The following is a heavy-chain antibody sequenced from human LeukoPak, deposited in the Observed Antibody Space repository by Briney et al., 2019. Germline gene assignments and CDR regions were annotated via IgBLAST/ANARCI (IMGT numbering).Heavy chain of an antibody. D-gene: IGHD3-3*01. CDR1: GYTFTADY. CDR3: ARDRKGSTIFGLDY. Sequence: GASVKVSCKASGYTFTADYIHWVRQAPGQGLEWMGWINPNSGATDYAQKFQGRVTMTRDTSISTAYMDLTRLRSDDTAVYYCARDRKGSTIFGLDYWGQGTLVTVSS. V-gene: IGHV1-2*02. CDR2: INPNSGAT. J-gene: IGHJ4*02.